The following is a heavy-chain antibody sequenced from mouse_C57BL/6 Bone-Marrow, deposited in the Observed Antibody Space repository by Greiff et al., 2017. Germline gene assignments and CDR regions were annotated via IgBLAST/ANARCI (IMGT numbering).Heavy chain of an antibody. CDR1: GFSFNTYA. D-gene: IGHD2-5*01. V-gene: IGHV10-1*01. J-gene: IGHJ1*03. Sequence: EVQVVESGGGLVQPKGSLKLSCAASGFSFNTYAMNWVRQAPGKGLEWVARIRSKSNNYATYYADSVKDRFTISRDDSESMLYLQMNNLKTEDTAMYYCVYSNYWYFDVWGTGTTVTVSS. CDR3: VYSNYWYFDV. CDR2: IRSKSNNYAT.